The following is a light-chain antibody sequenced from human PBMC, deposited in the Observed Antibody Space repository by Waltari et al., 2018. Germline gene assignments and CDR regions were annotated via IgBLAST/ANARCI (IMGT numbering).Light chain of an antibody. J-gene: IGKJ4*01. CDR2: EAS. CDR3: QQCNSYLLT. Sequence: DIQMTQSPSTLSASVGDRVTITCRASQSIGSSLAWYQQKPGKAPKVVIYEASSLESGVPSRFSGSGSWTEFTFTISSLQPYDFATYYCQQCNSYLLTFGGGTKVEIK. V-gene: IGKV1-5*03. CDR1: QSIGSS.